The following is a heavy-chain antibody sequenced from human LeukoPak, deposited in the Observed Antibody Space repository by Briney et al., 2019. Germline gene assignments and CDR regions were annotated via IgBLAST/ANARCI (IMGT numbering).Heavy chain of an antibody. CDR2: IGATGAT. CDR1: GLSFSNHD. V-gene: IGHV3-13*01. Sequence: GGSLRLSCAASGLSFSNHDLHWVRQVSGKGLEWVSAIGATGATYYADSVKGRFTISRDNSKNTLYLQMNSLRAEDTAVYYCAKDIYPFTLLTYYDFWSGYYQAFDYWGQGTLVTVSS. CDR3: AKDIYPFTLLTYYDFWSGYYQAFDY. J-gene: IGHJ4*02. D-gene: IGHD3-3*01.